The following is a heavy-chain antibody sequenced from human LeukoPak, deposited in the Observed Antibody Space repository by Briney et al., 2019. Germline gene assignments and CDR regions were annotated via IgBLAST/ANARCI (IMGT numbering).Heavy chain of an antibody. CDR2: ISAYNGNT. Sequence: ASVKVSCKASGYTFTSYGISWVRPAPGQGLAWMGWISAYNGNTNYAQKLQGRVTMTTDTSTSTAYMELRSLRSDDTAVYYCARDQSTVYSSGWYFDYWGQGTLVTVSS. CDR1: GYTFTSYG. D-gene: IGHD6-19*01. J-gene: IGHJ4*02. V-gene: IGHV1-18*01. CDR3: ARDQSTVYSSGWYFDY.